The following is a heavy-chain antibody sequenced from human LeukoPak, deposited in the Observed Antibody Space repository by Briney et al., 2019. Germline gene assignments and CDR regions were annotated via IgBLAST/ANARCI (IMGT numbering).Heavy chain of an antibody. CDR3: ARRAANYDFWSGYNV. V-gene: IGHV3-7*01. CDR1: GFTFSTYW. J-gene: IGHJ6*04. CDR2: IKQDGSEK. D-gene: IGHD3-3*01. Sequence: PGGSLRLSCAASGFTFSTYWMSWVRQAPGKGLEWVANIKQDGSEKYYVDSVKGRFTISRDNAKNSPSLQMNSLRAEDTAVYYCARRAANYDFWSGYNVWGKGTTVTVSS.